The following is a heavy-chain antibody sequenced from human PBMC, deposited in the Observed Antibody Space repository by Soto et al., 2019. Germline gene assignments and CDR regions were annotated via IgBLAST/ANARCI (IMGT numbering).Heavy chain of an antibody. V-gene: IGHV3-30-3*01. Sequence: GGSLRLSCAASGFTFSSYAMRWVRQAPGKGLEWVAVISYDGSNKYYADSVKGRFTISRDNSKNTLYLQMNSLRAEDTAVYYCARSHPRYCSSTSCYRPFDYWGQGTLVTVSS. CDR1: GFTFSSYA. CDR2: ISYDGSNK. J-gene: IGHJ4*02. D-gene: IGHD2-2*02. CDR3: ARSHPRYCSSTSCYRPFDY.